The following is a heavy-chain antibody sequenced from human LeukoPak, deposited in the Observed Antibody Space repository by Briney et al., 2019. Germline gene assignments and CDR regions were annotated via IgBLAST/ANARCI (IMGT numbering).Heavy chain of an antibody. CDR1: GGSISSGGYY. CDR3: ARGDYDSSGYSNPGYYGMDV. J-gene: IGHJ6*02. V-gene: IGHV4-31*03. CDR2: IYYSGST. D-gene: IGHD3-22*01. Sequence: PSETLSLTCTVSGGSISSGGYYWSWIRQHPGKGLEWIGYIYYSGSTYYNPSLKGRVTISVDTSKNQFSLKLSSVTAADTAVYYCARGDYDSSGYSNPGYYGMDVWGQGTTVTVSS.